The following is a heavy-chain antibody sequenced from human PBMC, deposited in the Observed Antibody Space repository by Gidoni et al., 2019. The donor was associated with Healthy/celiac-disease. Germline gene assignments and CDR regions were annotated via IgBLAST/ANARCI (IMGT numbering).Heavy chain of an antibody. V-gene: IGHV3-21*01. Sequence: EVQLVESGGGLVKPGGSLRLSCAASGFTFSSYSMNWVRQAPGKGLEWVSSISSSSSYIYYADSVKGRFTISRDNAKNSLYLQMNSLRAEDTAVYYCARYSIAAAGRIFDYWGQGTLVTVSS. D-gene: IGHD6-13*01. CDR3: ARYSIAAAGRIFDY. CDR1: GFTFSSYS. CDR2: ISSSSSYI. J-gene: IGHJ4*02.